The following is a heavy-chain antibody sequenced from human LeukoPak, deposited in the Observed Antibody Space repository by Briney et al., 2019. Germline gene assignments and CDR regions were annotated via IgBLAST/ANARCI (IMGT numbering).Heavy chain of an antibody. CDR2: IYHSGST. V-gene: IGHV4-4*02. CDR3: ARSGFGDCSGGSCYSVY. Sequence: SETPSLTCAVSGGSISSSNWWSWVRQPPGKGLEWIGEIYHSGSTNYNPSLKSRGTISVDKSKNQFSLKLSSVTAADTAVYYCARSGFGDCSGGSCYSVYWGQGTLVTVSS. J-gene: IGHJ4*02. CDR1: GGSISSSNW. D-gene: IGHD2-15*01.